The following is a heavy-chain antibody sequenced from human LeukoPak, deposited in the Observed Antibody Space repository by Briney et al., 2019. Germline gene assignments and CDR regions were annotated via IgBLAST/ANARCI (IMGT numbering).Heavy chain of an antibody. V-gene: IGHV3-48*03. D-gene: IGHD2-15*01. J-gene: IGHJ4*02. Sequence: GGSLRLSCAASGFTFSSYEMNWVRQAPGKGLEWASYISTSGSSIYYADSVKGRFTISRDNAKNSLYLQMNSLRAEDTAVYYCARAGYCSGVRCYPFDYWGQGTLVTVSS. CDR1: GFTFSSYE. CDR2: ISTSGSSI. CDR3: ARAGYCSGVRCYPFDY.